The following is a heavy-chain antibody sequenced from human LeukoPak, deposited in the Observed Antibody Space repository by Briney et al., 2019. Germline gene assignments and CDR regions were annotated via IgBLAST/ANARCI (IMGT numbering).Heavy chain of an antibody. CDR2: IYYLGPAEYNPP. Sequence: SETLSLTCTVSGGSISAYYWSWIRQSPGTGLEWLGYIYYLGPAEYNPPNYNPSFTSRTSISIDSSKNEFSLKLSSVTTADTAVYYCARGSHGDHFDSWGQGILVAVSS. CDR1: GGSISAYY. V-gene: IGHV4-59*01. D-gene: IGHD4-17*01. J-gene: IGHJ4*02. CDR3: ARGSHGDHFDS.